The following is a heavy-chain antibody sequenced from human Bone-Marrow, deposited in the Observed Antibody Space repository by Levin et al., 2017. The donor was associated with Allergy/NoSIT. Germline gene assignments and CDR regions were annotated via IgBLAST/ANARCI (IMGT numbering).Heavy chain of an antibody. V-gene: IGHV4-31*03. J-gene: IGHJ4*02. D-gene: IGHD1-1*01. CDR3: ASSLTVDRTGTNYYFDL. Sequence: KSSETLSLTCTVSGGSISSGGFYWSWIRQHPGKGLEWIGYIYYSGSTYYNPSLKSRVTISVDTSKNQFSLKLSSVTAADTAVYYCASSLTVDRTGTNYYFDLWGQGTLVTVSS. CDR1: GGSISSGGFY. CDR2: IYYSGST.